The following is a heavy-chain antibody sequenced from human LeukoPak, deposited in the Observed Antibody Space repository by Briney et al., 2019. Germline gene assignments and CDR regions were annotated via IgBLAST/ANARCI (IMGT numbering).Heavy chain of an antibody. J-gene: IGHJ6*02. CDR2: ISYDGSTK. Sequence: GGSLRLSCAASGFTFSNYVMHWVSQAPGKGLEWVTVISYDGSTKNDADSVKGRFTISRDNSKNTAFLEMISLRPEDTAVYYCASCTVPWCYHRGMDVWGRGTTVTVSS. CDR3: ASCTVPWCYHRGMDV. V-gene: IGHV3-30*04. CDR1: GFTFSNYV. D-gene: IGHD4/OR15-4a*01.